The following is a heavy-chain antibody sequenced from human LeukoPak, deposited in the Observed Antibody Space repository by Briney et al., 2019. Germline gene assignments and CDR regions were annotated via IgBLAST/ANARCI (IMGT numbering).Heavy chain of an antibody. CDR2: ISYSGNT. V-gene: IGHV4-59*01. Sequence: PSETLTLTCTVSGGSISTYYWSWIRQPPGKGLEWIGYISYSGNTNYNPPLKSRVTMSVDTSKNQFSLKLSSVTAADTAVYYCARRRDYVWGSYRYAFDIWGQGTMVTVSS. D-gene: IGHD3-16*02. CDR3: ARRRDYVWGSYRYAFDI. CDR1: GGSISTYY. J-gene: IGHJ3*02.